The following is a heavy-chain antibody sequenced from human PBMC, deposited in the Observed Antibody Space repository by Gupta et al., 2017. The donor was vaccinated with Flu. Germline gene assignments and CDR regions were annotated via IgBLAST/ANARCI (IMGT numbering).Heavy chain of an antibody. CDR2: RWFDGSNR. J-gene: IGHJ6*02. Sequence: QVQLVESGGGVVQPGRSLRLSCAASGFTFSSYAMHWVRQAPGTGLEWVGVRWFDGSNRYYENFVGGRITISRDNSKNTLYLQLNNPRAEDTAVYYCARAQPGYRDYYYGMDVWGQGTTGTVSS. CDR3: ARAQPGYRDYYYGMDV. CDR1: GFTFSSYA. D-gene: IGHD5-18*01. V-gene: IGHV3-33*01.